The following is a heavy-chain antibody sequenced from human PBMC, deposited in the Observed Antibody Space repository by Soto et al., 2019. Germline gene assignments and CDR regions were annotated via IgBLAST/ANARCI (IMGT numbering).Heavy chain of an antibody. CDR2: ISGSGGST. J-gene: IGHJ6*03. V-gene: IGHV3-23*01. D-gene: IGHD1-26*01. CDR3: AKKGSATYYYYYYYMDV. CDR1: GVTFSRYG. Sequence: PGGSLRLSCGAYGVTFSRYGISWVRQAPGKGLEWVSAISGSGGSTYYAHSAQGRVTISRDNSKNTLYLQMNSLRAEDTAVYYCAKKGSATYYYYYYYMDVWGKGTTVTVSS.